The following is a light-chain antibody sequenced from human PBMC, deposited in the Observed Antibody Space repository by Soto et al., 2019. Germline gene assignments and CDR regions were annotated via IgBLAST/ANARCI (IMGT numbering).Light chain of an antibody. CDR3: QQSGMLPFT. CDR1: QFVSSTY. CDR2: GAS. V-gene: IGKV3-20*01. Sequence: TLSAVTLSLSQTARATLSCRSRQFVSSTYLAWYQQRPGQAPRLLIYGASSRATGIPDRFSGGGSETDFTLTISRLQSEDSAVYYCQQSGMLPFTFGEGSKL. J-gene: IGKJ4*01.